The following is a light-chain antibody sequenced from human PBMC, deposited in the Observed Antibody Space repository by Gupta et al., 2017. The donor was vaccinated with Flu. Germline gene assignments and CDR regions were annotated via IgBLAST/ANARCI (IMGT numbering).Light chain of an antibody. J-gene: IGKJ1*01. V-gene: IGKV3-15*01. CDR1: QTVSSN. Sequence: EVVLTQSPASLSVSPGDRATLSCRASQTVSSNIAWYQQRPGHRPSLVIYDTSTRAKGVPARFSGSGAGTEVTLTISSRQSEDYATYYCHHENNGHPKWTFGQGTKVEI. CDR3: HHENNGHPKWT. CDR2: DTS.